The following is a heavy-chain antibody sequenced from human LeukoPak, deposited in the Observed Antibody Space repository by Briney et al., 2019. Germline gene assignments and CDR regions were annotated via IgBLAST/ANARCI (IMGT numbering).Heavy chain of an antibody. J-gene: IGHJ4*02. Sequence: GGSLRLSCAASGFTFSDYYMSWVRQAPGKGLEWVSVIYSDGITDYADSVKGRFTISRDNSKNTLYLQMNSLRAEDTAVYYCARSGRALALDYWGQGTLVTVSS. D-gene: IGHD1-14*01. CDR3: ARSGRALALDY. CDR1: GFTFSDYY. V-gene: IGHV3-53*01. CDR2: IYSDGIT.